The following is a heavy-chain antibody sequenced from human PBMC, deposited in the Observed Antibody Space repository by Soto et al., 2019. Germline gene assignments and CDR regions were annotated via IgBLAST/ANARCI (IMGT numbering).Heavy chain of an antibody. CDR1: GYTFASCA. D-gene: IGHD2-15*01. J-gene: IGHJ4*02. CDR2: INAGNGNT. CDR3: ARDLGGWPDY. Sequence: ASVKVSCKASGYTFASCAMRWVRQAPGQRLEWMGWINAGNGNTKYSQKFQGRVTITRDTSASTAYMELSSLRSEDTAVYYCARDLGGWPDYWGQGTLVTVSS. V-gene: IGHV1-3*01.